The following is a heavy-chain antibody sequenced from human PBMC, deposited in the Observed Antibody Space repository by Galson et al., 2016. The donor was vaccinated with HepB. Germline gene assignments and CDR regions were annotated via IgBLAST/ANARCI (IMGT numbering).Heavy chain of an antibody. Sequence: SLRLSCAASGFTFSSYATSWVRQAPGKGLEWVSAISGSGGSTYYADSVKGRFPISRDNSKNTLYLQMNSLRAEDTAVYYCARYYDILTGYSNYGMDVWGQGTTVTVSS. CDR1: GFTFSSYA. D-gene: IGHD3-9*01. V-gene: IGHV3-23*01. J-gene: IGHJ6*02. CDR2: ISGSGGST. CDR3: ARYYDILTGYSNYGMDV.